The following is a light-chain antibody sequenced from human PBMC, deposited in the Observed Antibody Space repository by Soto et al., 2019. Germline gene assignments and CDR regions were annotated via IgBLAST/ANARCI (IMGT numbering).Light chain of an antibody. CDR3: QQYDNFPFT. V-gene: IGKV1-33*01. CDR2: DAS. J-gene: IGKJ3*01. Sequence: DIRMTQSPSSLSASVGDRVTITCQASQDIKSNLNWFQQKSGKAPRLLVYDASNLETGVTSRFSGSGSWTDFTFTIRSLQPEDTATYFCQQYDNFPFTFGPGTKVHI. CDR1: QDIKSN.